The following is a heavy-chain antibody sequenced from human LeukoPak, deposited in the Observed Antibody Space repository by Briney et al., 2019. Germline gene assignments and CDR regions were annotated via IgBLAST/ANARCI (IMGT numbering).Heavy chain of an antibody. Sequence: SETLSLTCGVSGGSISRGGYSWSWIRQSPRKGLEWIGYIYHTGITHYNPSLKSRLTISMDKSTNKFSLNLTSVSAADTAVYYCVRLHKTRGEATGWYYFDTWGPGTQVTVSS. CDR2: IYHTGIT. J-gene: IGHJ4*02. CDR1: GGSISRGGYS. D-gene: IGHD6-19*01. CDR3: VRLHKTRGEATGWYYFDT. V-gene: IGHV4-30-2*06.